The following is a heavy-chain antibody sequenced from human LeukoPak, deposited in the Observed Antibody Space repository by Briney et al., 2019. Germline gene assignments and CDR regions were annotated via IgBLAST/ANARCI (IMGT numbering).Heavy chain of an antibody. CDR1: GFIFSSYE. D-gene: IGHD3-10*01. CDR2: ISSGGSTI. V-gene: IGHV3-48*03. CDR3: ARVGWFGGFYFDY. Sequence: GGSLRLSCAASGFIFSSYEMNWVRQAPGKGLEWVSYISSGGSTIYYADSVKGRFTISRDNAKNSLYLQMNSLRAEDTAVYYCARVGWFGGFYFDYWGRGILVTVSS. J-gene: IGHJ4*02.